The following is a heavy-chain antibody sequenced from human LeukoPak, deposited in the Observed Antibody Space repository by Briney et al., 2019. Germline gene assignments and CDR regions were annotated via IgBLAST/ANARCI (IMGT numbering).Heavy chain of an antibody. CDR2: ISSSGSTI. V-gene: IGHV3-48*03. Sequence: GGSLRLSCAASGFTFSSYEMNWVRQAPGKGLEWVSYISSSGSTIYYADSVKGRFTISRDNAKNSLYLQMNSLRAEDTAVYYCARHYDSSGYYTAYYYYYMDVWGKGTTVTVSS. CDR1: GFTFSSYE. J-gene: IGHJ6*03. CDR3: ARHYDSSGYYTAYYYYYMDV. D-gene: IGHD3-22*01.